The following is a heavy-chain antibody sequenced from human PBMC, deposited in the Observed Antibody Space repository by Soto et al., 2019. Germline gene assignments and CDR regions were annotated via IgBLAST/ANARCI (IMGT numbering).Heavy chain of an antibody. D-gene: IGHD4-17*01. CDR2: IYTTRSP. Sequence: SETLSLTCTVSGDSVSKYYWNWIRQPAGKGLEWIGRIYTTRSPNYNPSLKSRVTMSVDTSKNQFSLNPNLSSVTAADTAVYYCARSPAYGDYANLDTWGQGTLVTVSS. CDR1: GDSVSKYY. V-gene: IGHV4-4*07. CDR3: ARSPAYGDYANLDT. J-gene: IGHJ5*02.